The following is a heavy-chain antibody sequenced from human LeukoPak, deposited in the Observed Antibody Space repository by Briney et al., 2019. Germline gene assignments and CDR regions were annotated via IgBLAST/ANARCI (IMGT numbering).Heavy chain of an antibody. J-gene: IGHJ4*02. CDR1: GFTFSSYR. Sequence: GGSLRLSCAASGFTFSSYRMSWVRQAPGKGLEWVSVISYSGGSTYYADSVKGRFTISRDNSKNTLYLQMNSLRAEDTAVYYCAKYLGYGYYDILTGPFGPVFDYWGQGTLVTVSS. CDR3: AKYLGYGYYDILTGPFGPVFDY. CDR2: ISYSGGST. D-gene: IGHD3-9*01. V-gene: IGHV3-23*01.